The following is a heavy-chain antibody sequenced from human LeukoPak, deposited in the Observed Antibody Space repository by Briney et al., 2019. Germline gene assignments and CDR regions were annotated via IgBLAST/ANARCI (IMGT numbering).Heavy chain of an antibody. CDR2: ISYNGGST. CDR3: AKRAPDCSSTSCYLVSFDF. V-gene: IGHV3-23*01. J-gene: IGHJ4*02. D-gene: IGHD2-2*01. Sequence: GGSLRLSCAASGFTFSNYAMSWVRQAPGKGLEWVSVISYNGGSTYYADSVKGRFTISRDNSKNTLYLQMNSLRAGDMAVYYCAKRAPDCSSTSCYLVSFDFWGQGTLVTVSS. CDR1: GFTFSNYA.